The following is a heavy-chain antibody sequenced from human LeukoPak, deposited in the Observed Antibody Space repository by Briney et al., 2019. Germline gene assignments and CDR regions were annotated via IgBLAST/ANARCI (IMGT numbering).Heavy chain of an antibody. CDR1: GGSINSSGFY. CDR3: ARYDSGSSKGVFDY. CDR2: MHYSGST. D-gene: IGHD1-26*01. V-gene: IGHV4-31*03. J-gene: IGHJ4*02. Sequence: SQTLSLTCTVSGGSINSSGFYWSWIRQNPGKGLEWIGYMHYSGSTYHNSSLKSRITISIETSKSQFSLKLSSVTAADTAVYYCARYDSGSSKGVFDYWGQGALVTVSS.